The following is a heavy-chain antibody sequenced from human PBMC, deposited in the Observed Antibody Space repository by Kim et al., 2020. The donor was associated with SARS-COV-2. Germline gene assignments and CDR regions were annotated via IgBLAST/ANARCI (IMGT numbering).Heavy chain of an antibody. Sequence: GGSLRLSCAASGFTFSSYGMHWVRQAPGKGLDWVAVISYDGSNKYYADSVKGRFTISRDNSKNTLYLQMNSLRAEDTAVYYCAKDPYPFGGGRNPYYFDYWGQGTLVTVSS. V-gene: IGHV3-30*18. D-gene: IGHD3-10*01. CDR3: AKDPYPFGGGRNPYYFDY. CDR2: ISYDGSNK. CDR1: GFTFSSYG. J-gene: IGHJ4*02.